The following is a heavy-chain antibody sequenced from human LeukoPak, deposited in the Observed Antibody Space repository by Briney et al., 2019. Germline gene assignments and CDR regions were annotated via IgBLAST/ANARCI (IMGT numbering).Heavy chain of an antibody. CDR2: ISAYNGNT. CDR1: GYTFTSYG. CDR3: ARRGYDNSGYYVHFDY. D-gene: IGHD3-22*01. V-gene: IGHV1-18*01. J-gene: IGHJ4*02. Sequence: VASVKVSCKASGYTFTSYGISWVRQAPGQGLEWMGWISAYNGNTNYAQKLQGRVTMTTDTSTSTAYMELRSLRSDDTAVYYCARRGYDNSGYYVHFDYWGQGTLVTVSS.